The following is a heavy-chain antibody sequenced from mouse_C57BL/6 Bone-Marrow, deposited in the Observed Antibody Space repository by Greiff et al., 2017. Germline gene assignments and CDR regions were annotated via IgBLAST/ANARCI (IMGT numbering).Heavy chain of an antibody. D-gene: IGHD2-2*01. CDR1: GYSFTDYN. Sequence: VQLQQSGPELVKPGASVKISCKASGYSFTDYNMNWVKQRNGKSLEWIGVINPNYGTTSYNQKFKGKATLTVDQSSSTAYMQLNSLTSEDSAVYYCARPFYYGYDVRFAYWGQGTLVTVSA. CDR3: ARPFYYGYDVRFAY. J-gene: IGHJ3*01. CDR2: INPNYGTT. V-gene: IGHV1-39*01.